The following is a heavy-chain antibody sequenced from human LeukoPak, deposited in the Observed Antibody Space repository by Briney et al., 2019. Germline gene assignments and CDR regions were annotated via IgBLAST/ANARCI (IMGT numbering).Heavy chain of an antibody. V-gene: IGHV1-46*01. J-gene: IGHJ5*02. CDR2: INPSGGST. CDR3: ARSPCGGDCYSGFDP. CDR1: GYTFTSYY. D-gene: IGHD2-21*02. Sequence: ASVKVSCKASGYTFTSYYMHWVRQAPGQGLEWMGIINPSGGSTSYAQKFQGRVTMTRDTSTSTVYMELSSLRSEDTAVYYCARSPCGGDCYSGFDPWGQGTLVTVSS.